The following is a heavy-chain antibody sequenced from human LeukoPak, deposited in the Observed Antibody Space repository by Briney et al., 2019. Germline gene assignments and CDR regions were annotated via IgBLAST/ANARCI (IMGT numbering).Heavy chain of an antibody. D-gene: IGHD3-10*01. J-gene: IGHJ4*02. Sequence: GGSLRLSCAASGFTFSSYAMSWVRQAPGKGLEWVSSISSSSSYIYYADSVKGRFTISRDNTKNSLYLQMNTLRAEDTAVYYCTRDDPYFFDYWGQGTPVTVSS. V-gene: IGHV3-21*01. CDR3: TRDDPYFFDY. CDR2: ISSSSSYI. CDR1: GFTFSSYA.